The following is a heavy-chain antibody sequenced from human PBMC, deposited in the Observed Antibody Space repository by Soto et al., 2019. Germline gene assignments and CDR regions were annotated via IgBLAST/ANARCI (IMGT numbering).Heavy chain of an antibody. CDR2: ISYDGRNI. CDR1: GFSFSDYV. CDR3: TKDMDDKVWGSYRPDFDY. J-gene: IGHJ4*02. Sequence: GGSLRLSCAASGFSFSDYVMHGGRQAPGKGLEWVAVISYDGRNIYYADSVKGRFTISRDNSKNTLYLQMNSLRPEDTAFYYCTKDMDDKVWGSYRPDFDYWGQGTLVTVSS. V-gene: IGHV3-30*18. D-gene: IGHD3-16*02.